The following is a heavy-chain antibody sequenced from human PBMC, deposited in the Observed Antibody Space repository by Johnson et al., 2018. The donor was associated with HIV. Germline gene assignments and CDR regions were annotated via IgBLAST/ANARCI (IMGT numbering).Heavy chain of an antibody. Sequence: VQLVESGGGLVQPGGSLRLSCAASGFTFSIYAMHWVRQAPGKGLEWVANIKQDGSEKFYVDSVKGRFTISRDNAKNSLYLLMDSLRAEDTAVYYCARKGDAFDIWGQGTMVIVSS. CDR1: GFTFSIYA. J-gene: IGHJ3*02. V-gene: IGHV3-7*03. CDR3: ARKGDAFDI. CDR2: IKQDGSEK.